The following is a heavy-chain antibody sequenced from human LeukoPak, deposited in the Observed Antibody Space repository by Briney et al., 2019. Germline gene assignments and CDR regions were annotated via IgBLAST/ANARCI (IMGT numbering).Heavy chain of an antibody. CDR1: AFTFSNYA. V-gene: IGHV3-23*01. CDR3: AKDYGDNPFDY. Sequence: GGSLRLSCAASAFTFSNYAMTWVRQAPGEGLEWVSTISGSGDTTYYAASVKGRFTISRDNSIHTLYLQMNNLRAEDTAFYYCAKDYGDNPFDYWGQGTLVTVSS. D-gene: IGHD4-23*01. J-gene: IGHJ4*02. CDR2: ISGSGDTT.